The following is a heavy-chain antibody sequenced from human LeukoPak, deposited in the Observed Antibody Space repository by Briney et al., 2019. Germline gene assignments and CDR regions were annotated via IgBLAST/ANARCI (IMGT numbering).Heavy chain of an antibody. CDR2: IRNKANSYTT. D-gene: IGHD3-10*02. CDR1: GFIFSDHF. V-gene: IGHV3-72*01. CDR3: ARLCWGNQLAGFDS. J-gene: IGHJ4*02. Sequence: GGSLRLSCAASGFIFSDHFMDWVRQAPGKGLEWVGRIRNKANSYTTEYAASVKGRFTVSRDDSENSLYLQMSSLKTVDTAVYYCARLCWGNQLAGFDSWGQGTLVTVSS.